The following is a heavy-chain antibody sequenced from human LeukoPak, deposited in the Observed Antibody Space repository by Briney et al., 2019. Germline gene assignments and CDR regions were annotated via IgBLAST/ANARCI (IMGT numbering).Heavy chain of an antibody. CDR2: TYYRSAWYN. D-gene: IGHD2-2*01. CDR3: ARRLTQYDCFDP. V-gene: IGHV6-1*01. J-gene: IGHJ5*02. CDR1: GDSVSSNSVT. Sequence: SQTLSLTCATSGDSVSSNSVTWNWIRQSPSRGLEWLGRTYYRSAWYNDYAVSVRGRITVNPDTSKNQFSLHLNSVTPEDTAVYYCARRLTQYDCFDPWGQGILVTVSS.